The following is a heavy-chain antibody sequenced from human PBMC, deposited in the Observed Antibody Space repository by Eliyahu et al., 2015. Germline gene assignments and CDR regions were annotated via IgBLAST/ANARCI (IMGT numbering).Heavy chain of an antibody. J-gene: IGHJ4*02. V-gene: IGHV3-33*01. CDR3: ARDGEGGRRLTPFDY. D-gene: IGHD1-1*01. CDR2: IWYDGSNK. CDR1: GFAXRKYG. Sequence: QVQLVESGGGVVQPGRSLRLSCGASGFAXRKYGMHWVRQAPGKGLEWVAVIWYDGSNKYYGDSVKGRFTISRDNSKNTLYLQMNRLRAEDTAVYYCARDGEGGRRLTPFDYWGQGTLVTVSS.